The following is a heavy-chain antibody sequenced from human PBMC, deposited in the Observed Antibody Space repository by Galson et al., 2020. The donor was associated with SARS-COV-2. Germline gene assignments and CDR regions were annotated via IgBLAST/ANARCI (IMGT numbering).Heavy chain of an antibody. CDR2: ISYTGST. Sequence: SETLSLTCTVSGGSISYYYWSWIRQSPRKGLEWIGYISYTGSTTYNPSLKSRVTMSLDTSKSQFSLKLSSVSPADTAVYYCARSAWGGENYYYYYLDVWGSGTTVTVSS. D-gene: IGHD2-21*01. CDR3: ARSAWGGENYYYYYLDV. CDR1: GGSISYYY. V-gene: IGHV4-59*01. J-gene: IGHJ6*03.